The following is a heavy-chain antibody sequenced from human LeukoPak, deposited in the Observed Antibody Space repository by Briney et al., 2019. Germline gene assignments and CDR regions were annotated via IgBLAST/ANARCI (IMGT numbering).Heavy chain of an antibody. J-gene: IGHJ4*02. Sequence: ASVKVSCKASGYTFTSYYMHWVRQAPGQGLEWMGIINPSGGSTSYAQKFQGRVTMTRDMSTSTAYMELRSLRSDDTAVYYCARPYYYDSSGYPPLPDYWGQGTLVTVSS. D-gene: IGHD3-22*01. CDR3: ARPYYYDSSGYPPLPDY. CDR1: GYTFTSYY. CDR2: INPSGGST. V-gene: IGHV1-46*01.